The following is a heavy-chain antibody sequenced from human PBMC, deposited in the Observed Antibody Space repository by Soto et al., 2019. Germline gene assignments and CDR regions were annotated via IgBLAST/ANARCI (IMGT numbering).Heavy chain of an antibody. CDR3: ATYGGSSHYYFGY. Sequence: SETLSLTCTVSSDSVSSSSYTWGWIRQPPGKGPEWIGSIYSSGSTYYNPSLNSRVTVSVDTSKNQFSLKVTSVTAADTAVYYCATYGGSSHYYFGYWGPGTLVTVSS. CDR1: SDSVSSSSYT. CDR2: IYSSGST. V-gene: IGHV4-39*01. J-gene: IGHJ4*02. D-gene: IGHD6-13*01.